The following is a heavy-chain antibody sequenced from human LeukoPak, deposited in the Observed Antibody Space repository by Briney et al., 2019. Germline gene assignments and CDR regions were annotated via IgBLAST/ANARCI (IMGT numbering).Heavy chain of an antibody. CDR3: ARGGGPYSYGSGSGGASYDY. CDR2: INPSGGST. V-gene: IGHV1-46*01. CDR1: GYTFTGYY. D-gene: IGHD3-10*01. Sequence: ASVKVSCKASGYTFTGYYMHWVRQAPGQGLEWMGIINPSGGSTSYAQKFQGRVTMTRDTSPSTVYMELSSLRSEDTAVYYCARGGGPYSYGSGSGGASYDYWGQGTLVTVSS. J-gene: IGHJ4*02.